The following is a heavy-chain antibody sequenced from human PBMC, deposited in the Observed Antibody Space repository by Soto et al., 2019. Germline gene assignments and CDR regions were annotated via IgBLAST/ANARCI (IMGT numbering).Heavy chain of an antibody. CDR1: GGSISSYY. V-gene: IGHV4-59*08. CDR2: VHDSWGS. CDR3: ARQGFGALPGLVDV. J-gene: IGHJ6*02. D-gene: IGHD3-10*01. Sequence: QVPLQESGPGLVKPSETLSLSCTVSGGSISSYYWSWIRQPPGKGLEWIGYVHDSWGSHYNPSLKSRLAIALATSRSQFSLKRPSVTAPDTAVYYCARQGFGALPGLVDVWGQGTTVTVSS.